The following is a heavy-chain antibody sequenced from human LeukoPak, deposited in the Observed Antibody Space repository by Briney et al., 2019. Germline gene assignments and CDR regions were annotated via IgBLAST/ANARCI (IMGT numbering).Heavy chain of an antibody. V-gene: IGHV3-64D*06. Sequence: GGSLRLSCSASGFTFSGNALHWVRQDPGKRLEYVSGISSNGGRTYYADSRFTISRDNSKNTLYLQMSSLTTEDTAVYYCVEGWVYASDWLHYWGQGTLVTVSS. CDR2: ISSNGGRT. J-gene: IGHJ4*02. CDR3: VEGWVYASDWLHY. CDR1: GFTFSGNA. D-gene: IGHD2-8*01.